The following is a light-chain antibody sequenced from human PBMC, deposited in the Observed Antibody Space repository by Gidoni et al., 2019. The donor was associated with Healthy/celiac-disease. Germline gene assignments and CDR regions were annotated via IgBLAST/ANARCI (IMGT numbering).Light chain of an antibody. Sequence: DIVMTQSPDSLPVSLGARATINCKSSQSVLYSLNNKNYLAWYQQKPEQPPKLLIYWASTREPGVPDRFGGSGSGTDFTLTISSLQAEDVAVYYCQQYYSTPLTFGGGTKVEIK. CDR2: WAS. V-gene: IGKV4-1*01. J-gene: IGKJ4*01. CDR1: QSVLYSLNNKNY. CDR3: QQYYSTPLT.